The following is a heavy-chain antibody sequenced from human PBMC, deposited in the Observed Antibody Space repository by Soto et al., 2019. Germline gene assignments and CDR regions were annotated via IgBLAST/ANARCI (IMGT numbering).Heavy chain of an antibody. CDR1: GGSFSGYY. Sequence: SLTCAVYGGSFSGYYWSWIRQPPGKGLEWIGEINHSGSTNYNPSLKSRVTISVDTSKNQFSLKLSSVTAADTAVYYCASEGPSCSGGSCYSVWGQGTLVTVSS. CDR3: ASEGPSCSGGSCYSV. J-gene: IGHJ4*02. V-gene: IGHV4-34*01. CDR2: INHSGST. D-gene: IGHD2-15*01.